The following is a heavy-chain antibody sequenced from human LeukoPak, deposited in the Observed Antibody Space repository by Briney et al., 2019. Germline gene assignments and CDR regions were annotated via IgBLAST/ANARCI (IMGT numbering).Heavy chain of an antibody. V-gene: IGHV3-21*01. D-gene: IGHD2-15*01. J-gene: IGHJ3*02. CDR3: ARDSPSCSGGGCLFDAFDI. CDR2: ISSSSSYI. Sequence: PGGSLRLSCAASGFTFSSYSMNWVRQAPGKGLEWVSSISSSSSYIYYADSVKGRFTISRDNAKNSLYLQMNSLRAEDTAVYYCARDSPSCSGGGCLFDAFDIWGQGTMVTVSS. CDR1: GFTFSSYS.